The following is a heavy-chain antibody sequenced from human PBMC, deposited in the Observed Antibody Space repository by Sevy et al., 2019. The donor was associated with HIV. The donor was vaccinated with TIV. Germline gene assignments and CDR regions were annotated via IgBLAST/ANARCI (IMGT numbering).Heavy chain of an antibody. J-gene: IGHJ6*02. V-gene: IGHV3-21*01. Sequence: GGSLRLSCAASGFTFSSYSMNWVRRAPGKGLEWVSSISSSSSYIYYADSVKGRFTISRDNAKNSLYLQMNSLRAEDTAVYYCARDRLHPYYYYGMDVWGQGTTVTVSS. CDR1: GFTFSSYS. D-gene: IGHD6-25*01. CDR3: ARDRLHPYYYYGMDV. CDR2: ISSSSSYI.